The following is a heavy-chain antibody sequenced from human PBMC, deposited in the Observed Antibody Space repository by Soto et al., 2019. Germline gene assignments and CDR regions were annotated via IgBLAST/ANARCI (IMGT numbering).Heavy chain of an antibody. D-gene: IGHD1-26*01. CDR3: ARRGSGIYYDY. J-gene: IGHJ4*02. CDR1: GFTFSSYA. CDR2: ISGSGGST. V-gene: IGHV3-23*01. Sequence: EVQLLESGGGLVQPGGSLRLSCAASGFTFSSYAMRWVRQAPVKGLEWVSAISGSGGSTYYADSVKGRFTISRDNSKNALYLQMSSLRAEETVVYYWARRGSGIYYDYWGPGTLVTVSS.